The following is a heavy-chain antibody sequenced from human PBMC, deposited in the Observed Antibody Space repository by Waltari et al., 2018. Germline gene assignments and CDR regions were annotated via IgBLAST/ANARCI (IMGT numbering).Heavy chain of an antibody. CDR3: ARGGYGDYSAEYFQH. J-gene: IGHJ1*01. Sequence: QVQLVQSGAEVKKPGSSVKVSCMASGGTFSSYAISWVRQAPGQGLEWMGGIIPSLGIANYAQKFQGRVTITADESTSTAYMELSSLRSEDTAVYYCARGGYGDYSAEYFQHWGQGTLVTVSS. CDR2: IIPSLGIA. D-gene: IGHD4-17*01. CDR1: GGTFSSYA. V-gene: IGHV1-69*04.